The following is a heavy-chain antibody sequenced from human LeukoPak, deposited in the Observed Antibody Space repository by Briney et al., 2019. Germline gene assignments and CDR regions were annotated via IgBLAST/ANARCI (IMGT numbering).Heavy chain of an antibody. D-gene: IGHD3-3*01. CDR3: ARYSGVVAPGYGMDV. Sequence: ASVKVSCKASGDTFTTLGISWVRQAPGQGLEWMGWISVYNGNTDYAQKFQGGVTMTTDTSTSTAYMELRSLRSDDTAVYYCARYSGVVAPGYGMDVWGQGTTVTVSS. CDR2: ISVYNGNT. J-gene: IGHJ6*02. CDR1: GDTFTTLG. V-gene: IGHV1-18*01.